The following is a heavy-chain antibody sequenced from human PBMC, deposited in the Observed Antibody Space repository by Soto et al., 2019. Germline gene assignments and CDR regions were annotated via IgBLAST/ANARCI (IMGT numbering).Heavy chain of an antibody. J-gene: IGHJ6*02. D-gene: IGHD4-4*01. Sequence: ASVKVSCKASGYTFSSYYMHWVRQAPGQGLEWMGIINPSGGSTKYAQKFQGRVSMTRDTSTSTVYLELSSLRSEDTAVFYCARSLSNAEYYYGMDVWGQGTPVTVSS. CDR1: GYTFSSYY. CDR3: ARSLSNAEYYYGMDV. V-gene: IGHV1-46*01. CDR2: INPSGGST.